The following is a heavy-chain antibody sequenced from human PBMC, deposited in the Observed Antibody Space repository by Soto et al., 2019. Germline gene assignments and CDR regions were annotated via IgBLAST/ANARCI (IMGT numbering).Heavy chain of an antibody. D-gene: IGHD1-1*01. J-gene: IGHJ6*02. CDR2: INAGNGNT. Sequence: GASVKVSCKASGYTFTSYAMHWVRQAPGQRLEWMGWINAGNGNTKYSQKFQGRVTITRDTSASTAYMELSSLRSEDTAVYYCARDPLVQLARRVYYYYGMDVWGQGTTVTVSS. V-gene: IGHV1-3*01. CDR1: GYTFTSYA. CDR3: ARDPLVQLARRVYYYYGMDV.